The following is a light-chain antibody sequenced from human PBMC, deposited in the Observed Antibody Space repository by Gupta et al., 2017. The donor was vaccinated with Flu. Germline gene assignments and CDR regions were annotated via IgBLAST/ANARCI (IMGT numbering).Light chain of an antibody. Sequence: GERVTRTFRKSQCISSCLICYHQKPGKPPNLLTYAASSLQSGVPSSFSGSGSGTYFTLTISSLQPEDFAIYFCQQSYSSPRSFGQGTKVESK. CDR2: AAS. V-gene: IGKV1-39*01. CDR3: QQSYSSPRS. CDR1: QCISSC. J-gene: IGKJ1*01.